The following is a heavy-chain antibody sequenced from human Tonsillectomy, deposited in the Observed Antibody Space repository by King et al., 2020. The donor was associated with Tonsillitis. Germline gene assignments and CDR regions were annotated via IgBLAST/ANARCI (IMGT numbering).Heavy chain of an antibody. Sequence: SWVRQSPGKGLEWVSTIGDSDDTTYYADSVKGRFTISRDNSKNTLYLQMHSLRAGDTALYSCAKHLSGINTAFDFCGRAPLVTVSA. CDR2: IGDSDDTT. D-gene: IGHD2-21*02. CDR3: AKHLSGINTAFDF. J-gene: IGHJ2*01. V-gene: IGHV3-23*01.